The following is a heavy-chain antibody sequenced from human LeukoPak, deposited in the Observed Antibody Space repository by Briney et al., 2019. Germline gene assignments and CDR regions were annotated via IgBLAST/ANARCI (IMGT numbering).Heavy chain of an antibody. CDR1: GGSFSGYY. CDR2: INHSGST. D-gene: IGHD3-10*01. CDR3: ARQLVWFGELLYPYNWFDP. Sequence: SETLSLTCAVYGGSFSGYYWSWIRQPPGKGLEWIGEINHSGSTNYNPSLKSRVTISVDTSKNQFSLKLSSVTAADTAVYYCARQLVWFGELLYPYNWFDPWGEGTLGTVSS. V-gene: IGHV4-34*01. J-gene: IGHJ5*02.